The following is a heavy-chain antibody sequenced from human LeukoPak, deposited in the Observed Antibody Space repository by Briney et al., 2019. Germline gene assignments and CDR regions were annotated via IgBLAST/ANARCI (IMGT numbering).Heavy chain of an antibody. D-gene: IGHD6-13*01. CDR2: ISAYNGNT. Sequence: GASVKVSCKASGGTFSSYAISWVRQAPRQGLEWLGWISAYNGNTSYAQKLRGRVTMTTDTSTSTAYMELGSRRSDDTAVYYCARSTASSWYHNYYYGMDVWGKGTTVTVSS. CDR3: ARSTASSWYHNYYYGMDV. J-gene: IGHJ6*04. V-gene: IGHV1-18*01. CDR1: GGTFSSYA.